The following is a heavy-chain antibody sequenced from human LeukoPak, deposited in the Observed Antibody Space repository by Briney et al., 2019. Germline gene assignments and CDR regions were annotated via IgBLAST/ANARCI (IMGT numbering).Heavy chain of an antibody. D-gene: IGHD1-14*01. CDR1: GFTFSSFW. CDR2: INQDGSGE. CDR3: ARGVSGEP. J-gene: IGHJ5*02. Sequence: GGSLRLSCAASGFTFSSFWMSWVRQAPGKGLEWVANINQDGSGEYFVDSVKGRFTISRDNAKNSLYLQMNSLRAEDTAVYYCARGVSGEPWGQGTLVTVSS. V-gene: IGHV3-7*01.